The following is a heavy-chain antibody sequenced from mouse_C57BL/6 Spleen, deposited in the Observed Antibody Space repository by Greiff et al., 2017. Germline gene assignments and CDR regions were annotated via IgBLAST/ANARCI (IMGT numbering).Heavy chain of an antibody. J-gene: IGHJ4*01. CDR2: IHPSDSDT. D-gene: IGHD3-3*01. CDR3: AILPGHYYAMDY. Sequence: QVQLQPPGAELVKPGASVKVSCKASGYTFTSYWMHWVKQRPGQGLEWIGRIHPSDSDTNYNQTFKGKDTLTVDKSSSTAYMQLSSLTSDDSAVYCCAILPGHYYAMDYWGQGTSVTVSS. V-gene: IGHV1-74*01. CDR1: GYTFTSYW.